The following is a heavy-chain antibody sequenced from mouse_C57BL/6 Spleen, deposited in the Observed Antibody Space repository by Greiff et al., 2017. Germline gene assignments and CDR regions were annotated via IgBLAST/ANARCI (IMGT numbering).Heavy chain of an antibody. J-gene: IGHJ2*01. CDR2: ISTGSGTI. D-gene: IGHD5-1*01. CDR1: GYTFTDYG. V-gene: IGHV5-17*01. CDR3: AGGVHLDD. Sequence: EVKLVESGGGLVKPGGSLKLSCAASGYTFTDYGMHWVRQAPEKRLEWVAYISTGSGTIYYADTVKGRFTISRDHATNTQFRPMTSLRAEDTARYCCAGGVHLDDWGQGTTLTVSS.